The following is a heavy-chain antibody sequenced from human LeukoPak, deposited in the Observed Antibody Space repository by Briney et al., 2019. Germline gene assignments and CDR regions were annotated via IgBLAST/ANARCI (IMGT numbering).Heavy chain of an antibody. V-gene: IGHV3-48*03. Sequence: GGSLRLSCAASGFTLSIYEMNWVRQAPGKGLEWVSYMGSSGTPMYYADSVKGRSTISRDNAKSSLFLQMNSLRADDTAVYYCARDRGLDGMDVWGQGTTVTVSS. D-gene: IGHD3-22*01. CDR2: MGSSGTPM. CDR1: GFTLSIYE. J-gene: IGHJ6*02. CDR3: ARDRGLDGMDV.